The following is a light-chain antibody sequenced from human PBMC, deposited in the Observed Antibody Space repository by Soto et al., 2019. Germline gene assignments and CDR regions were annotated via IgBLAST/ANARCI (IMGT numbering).Light chain of an antibody. CDR3: QQRSNWQT. V-gene: IGKV3-11*01. J-gene: IGKJ1*01. CDR1: QDISNF. Sequence: EIVLAQSPATLSLSPGERATLSCRASQDISNFLAWYQQRPGQAPRLLIYDASNRATGIPARFSGSGSGTDFTLTIVGLEPEDFAIYYCQQRSNWQTFGQGTKVEIK. CDR2: DAS.